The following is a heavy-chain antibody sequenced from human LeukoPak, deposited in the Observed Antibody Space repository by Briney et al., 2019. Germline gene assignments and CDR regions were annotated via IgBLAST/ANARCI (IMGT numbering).Heavy chain of an antibody. V-gene: IGHV4-30-2*01. D-gene: IGHD2-15*01. Sequence: MSSQTLSLTCAVSGGSISSGGYSWSWIRQPPGKGLEWIGYIYHSGSTYYNPSLKSRVTISVDRSKNQFSLKLSSVTAADTAVYYCARGPATRWVRRWFDPWGQGTLVTVSS. CDR2: IYHSGST. CDR3: ARGPATRWVRRWFDP. CDR1: GGSISSGGYS. J-gene: IGHJ5*02.